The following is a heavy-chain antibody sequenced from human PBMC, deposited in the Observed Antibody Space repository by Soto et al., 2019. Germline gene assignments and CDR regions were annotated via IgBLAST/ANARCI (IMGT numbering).Heavy chain of an antibody. Sequence: PSETLSLTCAVYGGSFSGYSWSWIRQPPGKGLEWIGEIDHSGSTNYNPSLKSRVTISVDTSKKQFSLKLSSVTAADTALYYCARGERRHIVVVTAIPVTFYFDSWGQGTLVTVSS. CDR1: GGSFSGYS. CDR2: IDHSGST. D-gene: IGHD2-21*02. J-gene: IGHJ4*02. V-gene: IGHV4-34*01. CDR3: ARGERRHIVVVTAIPVTFYFDS.